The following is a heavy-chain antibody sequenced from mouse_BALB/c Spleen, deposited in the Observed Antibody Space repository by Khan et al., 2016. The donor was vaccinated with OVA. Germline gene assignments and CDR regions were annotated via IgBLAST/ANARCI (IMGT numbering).Heavy chain of an antibody. D-gene: IGHD3-2*02. CDR1: GYTFTKNG. CDR2: INTYSGEP. Sequence: QIQLVQSGPELKKPGEPVKISCKASGYTFTKNGMNWAKQAPGKGLKWMGWINTYSGEPTYADDFKGRFAFSLETSVSTAYLQINNLKNEDTATYFCARVRFSGSMDYWGEGTSITVSS. J-gene: IGHJ4*01. CDR3: ARVRFSGSMDY. V-gene: IGHV9-3-1*01.